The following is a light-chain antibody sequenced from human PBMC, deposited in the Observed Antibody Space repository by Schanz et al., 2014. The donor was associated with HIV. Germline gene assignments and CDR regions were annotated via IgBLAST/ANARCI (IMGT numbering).Light chain of an antibody. V-gene: IGLV2-14*03. Sequence: QSALTQPASMSGSPGQSITISCTGTSSDIGLYTYVSWYQQHPGKAPNLMIYDVINRPSGVSNRFSGSKSGNTAFLTISGLQADDEGDYYCSSYTTNRTMAFGGGTQLTVL. CDR1: SSDIGLYTY. J-gene: IGLJ2*01. CDR3: SSYTTNRTMA. CDR2: DVI.